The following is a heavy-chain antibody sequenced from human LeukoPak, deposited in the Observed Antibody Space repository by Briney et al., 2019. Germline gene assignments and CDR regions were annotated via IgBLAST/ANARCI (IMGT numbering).Heavy chain of an antibody. V-gene: IGHV3-23*01. CDR1: GFTFSSYA. CDR3: AKGGYSNGRYYYYYMDV. Sequence: GGSLRLSCAASGFTFSSYAMTWVRQAPGKGLEWVSSFSFNGESTYYADSAKGRFTISRDNSKNTLYLQMNSLRAEDTAVYYCAKGGYSNGRYYYYYMDVWGEGTTVTVSS. J-gene: IGHJ6*03. D-gene: IGHD5-18*01. CDR2: FSFNGEST.